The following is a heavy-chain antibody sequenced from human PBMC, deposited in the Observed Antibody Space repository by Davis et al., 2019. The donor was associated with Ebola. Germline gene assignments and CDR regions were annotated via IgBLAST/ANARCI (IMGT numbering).Heavy chain of an antibody. J-gene: IGHJ4*02. D-gene: IGHD6-6*01. CDR3: TTDRGIAVRPLFDC. Sequence: GGSLRLSCTASALNLGDAWMGWVRQAPGKGLEWVGRIKSRGAGGTTDHAPPVRARFIISRDESRNTVYLQMTSLIIEDTAVYFCTTDRGIAVRPLFDCWGQGTLVTVSS. CDR2: IKSRGAGGTT. V-gene: IGHV3-15*01. CDR1: ALNLGDAW.